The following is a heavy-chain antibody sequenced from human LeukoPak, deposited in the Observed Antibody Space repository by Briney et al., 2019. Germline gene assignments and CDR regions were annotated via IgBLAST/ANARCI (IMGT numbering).Heavy chain of an antibody. V-gene: IGHV4-4*07. CDR3: ARGSKQWLNGFDY. D-gene: IGHD6-19*01. CDR2: IYAGGST. J-gene: IGHJ5*01. CDR1: GGSITPYY. Sequence: SETLSLTCTVSGGSITPYYWSWIRQSAGRGLEWLGRIYAGGSTAYNPSLMGRVTLSVDTSKNQFSLKVISVTAADAAVYYCARGSKQWLNGFDYWGQGTLVTVSS.